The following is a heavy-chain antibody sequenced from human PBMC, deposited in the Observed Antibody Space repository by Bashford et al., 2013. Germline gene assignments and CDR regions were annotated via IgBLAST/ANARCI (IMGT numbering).Heavy chain of an antibody. CDR2: INHSGST. Sequence: ETLSLTCAVYGGSFSGYYWSWIRQPHGKGLEWIGEINHSGSTNYNPSLKSRVTISVDTSKNQFSLKLSSVTAADTAVYYCARAGGTGTWYPNWFDPWGQGTLVTVSS. CDR3: ARAGGTGTWYPNWFDP. J-gene: IGHJ5*02. D-gene: IGHD3-16*01. CDR1: GGSFSGYY. V-gene: IGHV4-34*01.